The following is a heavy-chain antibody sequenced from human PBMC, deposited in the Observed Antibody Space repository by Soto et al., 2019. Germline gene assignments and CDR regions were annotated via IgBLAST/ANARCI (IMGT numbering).Heavy chain of an antibody. CDR3: ARFSGSGFYTLGY. CDR1: GYTFTYYD. Sequence: ASVKASCKASGYTFTYYDITWVRQAPGQGLEWMGCISAYNGDTNYAQKFQGRVTMTTDTSTSTAYMELRSLRSDDTAVYYCARFSGSGFYTLGYWGKGTLVTVSS. J-gene: IGHJ4*02. CDR2: ISAYNGDT. V-gene: IGHV1-18*01. D-gene: IGHD3-22*01.